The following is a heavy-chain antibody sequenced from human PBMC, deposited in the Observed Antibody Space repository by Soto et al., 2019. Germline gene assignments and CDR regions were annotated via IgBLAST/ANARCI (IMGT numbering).Heavy chain of an antibody. CDR1: GYSINSGYY. V-gene: IGHV4-38-2*01. Sequence: SETLSLTCAVSGYSINSGYYWGWIRQPPGKGLEWIGSIYHSGSTYYNPSLKSRVTVSVDTSKNQFSLKLSSVTAADTAVYYCARVVYSFLNWFDPWGQGTLVTVSS. CDR3: ARVVYSFLNWFDP. CDR2: IYHSGST. J-gene: IGHJ5*02. D-gene: IGHD2-15*01.